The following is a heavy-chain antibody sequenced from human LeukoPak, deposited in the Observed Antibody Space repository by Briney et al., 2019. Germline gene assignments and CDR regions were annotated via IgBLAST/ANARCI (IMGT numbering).Heavy chain of an antibody. CDR3: ARDPPNCSSTSCYGSGAFDI. V-gene: IGHV1-46*01. Sequence: ASVKVSCKASGYTFTSYYMHWVRQAPGQGLEWMGIITPSGGSTSYAQKFQGRVTMTRDTSTSTVYMELSSLRSEDTAVYYCARDPPNCSSTSCYGSGAFDIWGQGTMVTVSS. J-gene: IGHJ3*02. CDR1: GYTFTSYY. CDR2: ITPSGGST. D-gene: IGHD2-2*01.